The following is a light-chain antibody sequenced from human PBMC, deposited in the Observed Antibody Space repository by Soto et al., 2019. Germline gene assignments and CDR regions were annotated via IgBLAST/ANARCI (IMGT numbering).Light chain of an antibody. J-gene: IGKJ2*01. CDR2: GAT. CDR3: QQYDAPVT. Sequence: EVVMTQSPATLSLSPGERATFSCKSSQSVGSKLAWYQQKTGQAPRLLIYGATTRATGVPARFSGGGSGTEFTLSISILQSEDSAVYFCQQYDAPVTFGQGTKLDIK. CDR1: QSVGSK. V-gene: IGKV3-15*01.